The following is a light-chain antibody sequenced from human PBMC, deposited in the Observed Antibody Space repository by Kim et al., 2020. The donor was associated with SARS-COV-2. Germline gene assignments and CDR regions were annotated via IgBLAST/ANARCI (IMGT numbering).Light chain of an antibody. CDR1: SSDVGGYNY. CDR3: SSYAGSKV. J-gene: IGLJ2*01. Sequence: SPGQSVTISCTGTSSDVGGYNYVSWYQQHPGKAPKLMIYEVSKRPSGVPDRFSGSKSGNTAPLTVSGLQAEDEADYYCSSYAGSKVFGGGTQLTVL. CDR2: EVS. V-gene: IGLV2-8*01.